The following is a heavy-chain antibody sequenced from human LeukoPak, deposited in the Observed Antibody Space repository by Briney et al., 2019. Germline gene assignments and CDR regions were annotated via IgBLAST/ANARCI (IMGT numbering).Heavy chain of an antibody. D-gene: IGHD1-26*01. J-gene: IGHJ4*02. V-gene: IGHV1-18*01. CDR3: ARGEGIVGATTLAY. CDR2: ISAYNVNT. CDR1: GYTFTSYG. Sequence: ASVKVSCKASGYTFTSYGISWVRQAPGQGLEWMGWISAYNVNTNYAQKLQGRVTMTTDTSTSTAYMELRSLRSDDTAVYYCARGEGIVGATTLAYWGQGTLVTVSS.